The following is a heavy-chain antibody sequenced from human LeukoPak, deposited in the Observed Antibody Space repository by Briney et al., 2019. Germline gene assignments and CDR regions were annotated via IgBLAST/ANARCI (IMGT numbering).Heavy chain of an antibody. CDR1: GDTFTSYA. CDR3: ARGHYGDYVWACDQTVYLDY. J-gene: IGHJ4*02. V-gene: IGHV1-69*13. Sequence: SVKVSCKASGDTFTSYAISWVRQAPGQGLEWMGGIIPIFGTANYAQKFQGRVTITADESTSTAYMELSSLRSEDTAVYYCARGHYGDYVWACDQTVYLDYWGQGTLVSVSS. D-gene: IGHD4-17*01. CDR2: IIPIFGTA.